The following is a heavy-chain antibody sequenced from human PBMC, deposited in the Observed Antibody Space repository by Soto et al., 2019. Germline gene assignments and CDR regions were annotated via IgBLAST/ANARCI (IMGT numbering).Heavy chain of an antibody. Sequence: EVQLVESGGGLVQPGRSLRLSCAASGFTFDDYAMHWVRQAPGKGLEWVSGISWNRGSIGYADSVKGRFTISRDNAKNSLYLQMNSLRAEDTALYYCAKDVIPLGYCSGGSCSPAFDIWGQGTMVTVSS. CDR2: ISWNRGSI. D-gene: IGHD2-15*01. CDR3: AKDVIPLGYCSGGSCSPAFDI. CDR1: GFTFDDYA. V-gene: IGHV3-9*01. J-gene: IGHJ3*02.